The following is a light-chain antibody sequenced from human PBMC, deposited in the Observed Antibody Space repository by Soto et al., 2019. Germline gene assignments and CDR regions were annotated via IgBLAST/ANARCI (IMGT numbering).Light chain of an antibody. CDR1: SSDVGGYNY. CDR2: EVS. J-gene: IGLJ3*02. Sequence: QSALTQPPSASGSPGQSVTISCTGTSSDVGGYNYVSWYQQHPGKAPKLMIYEVSKRPSGVPDRFSGSKSGNTASLTVSGLQAEDEAEYHCSSYAGSSTWVFGGGTKVTVL. CDR3: SSYAGSSTWV. V-gene: IGLV2-8*01.